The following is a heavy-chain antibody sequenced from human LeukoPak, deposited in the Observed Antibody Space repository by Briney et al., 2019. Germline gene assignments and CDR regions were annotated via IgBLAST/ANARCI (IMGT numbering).Heavy chain of an antibody. D-gene: IGHD3-10*01. CDR3: AKDRSMVREVNNPYTFDI. Sequence: PGGSLRLSCAAPGFTFSSYAMSSVRQAPGKGLEWVSAISTSGGSTYYADSVKSRFTISRHNFNNTLYLQMNSLRAEDTAVYYCAKDRSMVREVNNPYTFDIWGQGTMVTVSS. CDR1: GFTFSSYA. V-gene: IGHV3-23*01. J-gene: IGHJ3*02. CDR2: ISTSGGST.